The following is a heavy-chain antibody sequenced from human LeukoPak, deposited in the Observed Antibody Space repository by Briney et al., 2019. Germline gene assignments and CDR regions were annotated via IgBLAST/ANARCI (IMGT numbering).Heavy chain of an antibody. Sequence: PGGSLRLSCAASGFTFSSYWMHWVRQAPGKGLVWVSRINTDGRSTYYADSVKGRFTISRDNAKNTLYLQMNSLRAEDTAVYYCARDNGVEYFQHWGQGTLVTVSS. CDR3: ARDNGVEYFQH. CDR1: GFTFSSYW. V-gene: IGHV3-74*01. J-gene: IGHJ1*01. D-gene: IGHD3-10*01. CDR2: INTDGRST.